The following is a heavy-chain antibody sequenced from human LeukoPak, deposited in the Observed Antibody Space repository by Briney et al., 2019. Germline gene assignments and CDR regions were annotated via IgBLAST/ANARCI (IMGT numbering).Heavy chain of an antibody. CDR1: GGSISSSIW. V-gene: IGHV4-4*02. Sequence: SETLSLTCTVSGGSISSSIWWSWVRQPPGKGLEWIGEIYHSGSTNYNPSLKSRVTISVDKSRNQFSLSLNSVTAADTAVYYCASGRGGIRGVFFDCWGQGTLVTVSS. D-gene: IGHD3-10*01. CDR3: ASGRGGIRGVFFDC. J-gene: IGHJ4*02. CDR2: IYHSGST.